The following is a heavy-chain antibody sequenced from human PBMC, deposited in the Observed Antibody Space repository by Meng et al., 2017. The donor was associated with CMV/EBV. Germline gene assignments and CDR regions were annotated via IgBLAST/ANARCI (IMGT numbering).Heavy chain of an antibody. CDR2: INHSGST. CDR3: ARARCSSTSCYLPKRFDP. V-gene: IGHV4-34*01. Sequence: SFRGYYWRWIRQPPRKGLEWIGEINHSGSTNYNPSLKSRVTISVDTSKNQFSLKLSSVTAADTAVYYCARARCSSTSCYLPKRFDPWGQGTLVTVSS. CDR1: SFRGYY. D-gene: IGHD2-2*01. J-gene: IGHJ5*02.